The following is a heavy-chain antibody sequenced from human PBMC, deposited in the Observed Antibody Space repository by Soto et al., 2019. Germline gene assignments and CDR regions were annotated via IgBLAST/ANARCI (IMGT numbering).Heavy chain of an antibody. Sequence: EVQLVESGGGLVQPGGSLRLSCAASGFTFSSYWMSWVRQAPGKGLEWVANIKQDGSEKYYVDPVQGPFTMSRDNAKNSLYLQMNGLRAEDTAVYYCARNDRLLESGYFDYWGQGTLVTVSS. V-gene: IGHV3-7*01. J-gene: IGHJ4*02. CDR1: GFTFSSYW. CDR3: ARNDRLLESGYFDY. CDR2: IKQDGSEK. D-gene: IGHD1-1*01.